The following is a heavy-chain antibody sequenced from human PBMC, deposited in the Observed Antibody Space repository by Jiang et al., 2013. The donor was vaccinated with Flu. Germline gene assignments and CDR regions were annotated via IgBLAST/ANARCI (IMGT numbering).Heavy chain of an antibody. CDR2: IYYTGSI. Sequence: GLVKPSQTLSLTCTVSGGSLSSGDYYWIWFRQPPGKGLEWIAYIYYTGSIYYNASLRSRVTISVDTSKNQFSLKLSSVTAADTAVYYCARDQDRAYVPYWGQGALVTVSS. CDR1: GGSLSSGDYY. V-gene: IGHV4-30-4*01. J-gene: IGHJ4*02. D-gene: IGHD5-12*01. CDR3: ARDQDRAYVPY.